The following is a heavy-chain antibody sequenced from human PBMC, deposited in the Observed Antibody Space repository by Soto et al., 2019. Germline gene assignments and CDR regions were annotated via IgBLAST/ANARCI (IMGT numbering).Heavy chain of an antibody. Sequence: PSETLSLTCAVYGGSFSGYYWSWIRQPPGKGLEWIGEINHSGSTNYNPSLKSRVTISVDTSKNQFSLKLSSVTAADTAVYYCARRSGYCSSTSCYAVGWFDPWGQGTLVTVSS. CDR1: GGSFSGYY. V-gene: IGHV4-34*01. D-gene: IGHD2-2*01. J-gene: IGHJ5*02. CDR2: INHSGST. CDR3: ARRSGYCSSTSCYAVGWFDP.